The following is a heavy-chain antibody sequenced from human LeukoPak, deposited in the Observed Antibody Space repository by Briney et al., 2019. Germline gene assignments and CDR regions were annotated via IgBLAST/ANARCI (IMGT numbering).Heavy chain of an antibody. V-gene: IGHV4-39*01. J-gene: IGHJ2*01. CDR3: ARLDTVMTTCWYFGL. Sequence: PSETLSLTCTVSGGSISSSTYYWGWIRQPPGKGLEWIGSIYYRGTTYYNPSLKSRVTISVDTSENQFSLKLSSVTAADTAVYYCARLDTVMTTCWYFGLWGRGTLVTVSS. CDR1: GGSISSSTYY. CDR2: IYYRGTT. D-gene: IGHD5-18*01.